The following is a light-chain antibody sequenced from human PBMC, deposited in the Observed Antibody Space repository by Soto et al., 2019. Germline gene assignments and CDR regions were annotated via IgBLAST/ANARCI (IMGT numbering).Light chain of an antibody. CDR3: AAWDDSLSGWV. CDR2: TDN. Sequence: QSELTQPPSASGTPGQRVTISCSGSSRNIGGYYVYWYQHLPGTAPKLLIYTDNQRPSGVPDRFSGSKSGTSASLAISGLRSEDEADYYCAAWDDSLSGWVFGGGTKLTVL. J-gene: IGLJ3*02. V-gene: IGLV1-47*02. CDR1: SRNIGGYY.